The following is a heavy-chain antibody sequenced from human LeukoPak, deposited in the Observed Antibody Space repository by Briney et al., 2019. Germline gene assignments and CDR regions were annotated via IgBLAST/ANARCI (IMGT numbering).Heavy chain of an antibody. CDR2: LKQDGSEK. Sequence: PGGSLRLSCAASGFTFTNYWMSWVRRAPGKGRRWVARLKQDGSEKNYVDSVKGRFTISRDNAKNSLYLQMNSLRAEDTAVYYCARRNYYYGMDVWGQGTTVTVSS. CDR1: GFTFTNYW. V-gene: IGHV3-7*02. CDR3: ARRNYYYGMDV. J-gene: IGHJ6*01.